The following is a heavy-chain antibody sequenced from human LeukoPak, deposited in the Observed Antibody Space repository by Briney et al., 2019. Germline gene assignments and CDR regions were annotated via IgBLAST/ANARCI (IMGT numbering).Heavy chain of an antibody. Sequence: ASVKVSCKASGYTFTSYGISWVRQAPGQGLEWMGWINPYNGNTNYAQKLQGRVTMTTDTSTSTAYMELRTLRSDDTAVYYCARSLWYYDSRGTTYDDPWGQGTLVTVSS. J-gene: IGHJ5*02. D-gene: IGHD3-22*01. CDR2: INPYNGNT. CDR3: ARSLWYYDSRGTTYDDP. CDR1: GYTFTSYG. V-gene: IGHV1-18*01.